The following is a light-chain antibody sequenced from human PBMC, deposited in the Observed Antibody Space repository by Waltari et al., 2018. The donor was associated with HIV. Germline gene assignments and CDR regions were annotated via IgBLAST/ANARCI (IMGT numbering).Light chain of an antibody. CDR2: EVS. V-gene: IGLV2-23*02. CDR3: CSYAGSSPWV. Sequence: QSALTQPASVSGSPGQSITISCTGTSSDVGSYNLVSWYQQHPGKAPKLMIYEVSKRPSGVSNRFSGSKSGNMASLTISGLQAEDEADYYCCSYAGSSPWVFGGGTKLTVL. J-gene: IGLJ3*02. CDR1: SSDVGSYNL.